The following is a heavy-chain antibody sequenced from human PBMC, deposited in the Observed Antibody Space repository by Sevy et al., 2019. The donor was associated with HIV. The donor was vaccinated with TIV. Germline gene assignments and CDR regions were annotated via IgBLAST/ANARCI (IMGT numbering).Heavy chain of an antibody. CDR3: AKGSKATDSAFDV. CDR2: ISYDGSHK. CDR1: GFIFSNYG. D-gene: IGHD3-22*01. V-gene: IGHV3-30*18. J-gene: IGHJ3*01. Sequence: GGSLRLSCSASGFIFSNYGMHWVRQAPGKGLEWVAVISYDGSHKYYSDSVRGRFTISRDKSKNTVYLQMNSLRDEDTAIYYWAKGSKATDSAFDVWGQGTMVTVSS.